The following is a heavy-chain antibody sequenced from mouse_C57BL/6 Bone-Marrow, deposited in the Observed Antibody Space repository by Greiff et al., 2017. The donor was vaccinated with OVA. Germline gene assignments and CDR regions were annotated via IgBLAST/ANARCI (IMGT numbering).Heavy chain of an antibody. CDR1: GYTFTSYW. D-gene: IGHD4-1*01. CDR2: INPSNGGT. CDR3: TRERLTGTPDY. J-gene: IGHJ2*01. Sequence: QVQLQQPGTELVKPGASVKLSCKASGYTFTSYWMHWVRQSPGQGLEWIGNINPSNGGTNYNEKFKSKATLTVYNSSSTAYMQLSSLTSEDSAVYYCTRERLTGTPDYWGQGTTLTVSS. V-gene: IGHV1-53*01.